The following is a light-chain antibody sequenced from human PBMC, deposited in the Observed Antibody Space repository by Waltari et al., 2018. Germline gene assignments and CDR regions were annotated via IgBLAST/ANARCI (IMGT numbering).Light chain of an antibody. CDR1: QSFSRT. CDR2: GAS. Sequence: DIVLPQYPGTLSLSPGERATISCRASQSFSRTLAWYQQKPGQAPKLLIYGASTRATGIPDRFTGSGSGTDFSLTISSLEPEDFAIYFCQHYVRLPATFGQGTKVEIK. CDR3: QHYVRLPAT. V-gene: IGKV3-20*01. J-gene: IGKJ1*01.